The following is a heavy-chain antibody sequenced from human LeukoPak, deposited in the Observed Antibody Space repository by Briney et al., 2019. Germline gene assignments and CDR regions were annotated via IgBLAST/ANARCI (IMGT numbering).Heavy chain of an antibody. D-gene: IGHD3-10*01. J-gene: IGHJ6*03. CDR2: ISGSGGST. Sequence: GGSLRLSCAASGFTFSSYAMSWVRQAPGKGLEWVSAISGSGGSTCYADSVKGRFTISRDNSKNTLYMQMNSLRAEDTAVYYCARFAAGGSYYYYMDVWGKGTTVTVSS. V-gene: IGHV3-23*01. CDR1: GFTFSSYA. CDR3: ARFAAGGSYYYYMDV.